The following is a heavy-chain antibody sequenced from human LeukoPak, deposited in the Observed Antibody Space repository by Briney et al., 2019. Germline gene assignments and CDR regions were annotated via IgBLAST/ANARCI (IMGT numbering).Heavy chain of an antibody. CDR1: GFTFSSYA. CDR2: ISGSGGST. Sequence: GGSLRLSCAASGFTFSSYAMSWVRQAPGKGLEWVSAISGSGGSTYYADSVKGRFAISRDNSKNTQYLQMNSLRAEDTAVYYCAKDRVGSQLERPGWFDPWGQGTLVTVSS. J-gene: IGHJ5*02. D-gene: IGHD1-1*01. CDR3: AKDRVGSQLERPGWFDP. V-gene: IGHV3-23*01.